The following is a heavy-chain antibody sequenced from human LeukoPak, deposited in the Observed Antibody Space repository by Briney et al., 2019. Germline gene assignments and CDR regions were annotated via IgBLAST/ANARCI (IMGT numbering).Heavy chain of an antibody. Sequence: GGSLRLSCAASGFTFSSYAMSWVRQAPGKGLEWVSAISGSGGSTYYADSVKGRFTISRDNSKNTLFLQMNSLRAEDTAVYYCAKEVRMYGTPTLDFWGQGTVVTVSS. J-gene: IGHJ4*02. V-gene: IGHV3-23*01. CDR1: GFTFSSYA. D-gene: IGHD1/OR15-1a*01. CDR2: ISGSGGST. CDR3: AKEVRMYGTPTLDF.